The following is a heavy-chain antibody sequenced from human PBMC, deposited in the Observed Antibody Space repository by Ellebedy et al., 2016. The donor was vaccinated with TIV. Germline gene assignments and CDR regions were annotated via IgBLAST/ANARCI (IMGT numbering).Heavy chain of an antibody. CDR2: ISYDGSNK. CDR3: AKALVVVVAAPPDY. J-gene: IGHJ4*02. Sequence: GGSLRLXXAASGFTFSSYAMHWVRQAPGKGLEWVAVISYDGSNKYYADSVKGRFTISRDNSKNTLYLQMNSLRAEDTAVYYCAKALVVVVAAPPDYWGQGTLVTVSS. CDR1: GFTFSSYA. D-gene: IGHD2-15*01. V-gene: IGHV3-30-3*01.